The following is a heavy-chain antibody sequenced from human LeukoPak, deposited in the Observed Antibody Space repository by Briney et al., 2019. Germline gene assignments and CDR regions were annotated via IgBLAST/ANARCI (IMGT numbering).Heavy chain of an antibody. Sequence: PGGSLRLSCAASGFTFSSYAMSWVRQAPGKGLEWVSAISGSGGSTYYADSVKGRFTISRDNSKNTLYLQTNSLRAEDTAVYYCAKHDYVWGSYRYLYYFDYWGQGTLVTVSS. CDR3: AKHDYVWGSYRYLYYFDY. V-gene: IGHV3-23*01. CDR2: ISGSGGST. D-gene: IGHD3-16*02. J-gene: IGHJ4*02. CDR1: GFTFSSYA.